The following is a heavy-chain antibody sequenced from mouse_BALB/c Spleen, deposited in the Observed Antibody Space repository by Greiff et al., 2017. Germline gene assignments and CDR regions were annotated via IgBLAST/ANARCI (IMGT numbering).Heavy chain of an antibody. CDR1: GYTFTSYW. D-gene: IGHD6-2*01. CDR2: INPSTGYT. CDR3: ARESSYAMDY. Sequence: QVQLKQSGAELAKPGASVKMSCKASGYTFTSYWMHWVKQRPGQGLEWIGYINPSTGYTEYNQKFKDKATLTADKSSSTAYMQLSSLTSEDSAVYYCARESSYAMDYWGQGTSVTVSS. J-gene: IGHJ4*01. V-gene: IGHV1-7*01.